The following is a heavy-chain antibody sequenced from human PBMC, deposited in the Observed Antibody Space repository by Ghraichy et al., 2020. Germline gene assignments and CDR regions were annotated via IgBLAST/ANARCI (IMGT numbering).Heavy chain of an antibody. Sequence: ASVKVSCKASGYTFTSYGISWVRQAPGQGLEWMGWISAYNGNTNYAQKLQGRVTMTTDTSTSTAYMELRSLRSDDTAVYYCARIETRGTAATAYGMDVWGQGTTVTVSS. D-gene: IGHD2-2*01. CDR1: GYTFTSYG. V-gene: IGHV1-18*01. CDR3: ARIETRGTAATAYGMDV. J-gene: IGHJ6*02. CDR2: ISAYNGNT.